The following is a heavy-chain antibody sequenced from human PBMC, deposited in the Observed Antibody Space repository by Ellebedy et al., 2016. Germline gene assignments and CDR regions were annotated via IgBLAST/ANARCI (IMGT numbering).Heavy chain of an antibody. CDR3: MRALYYYDSSGGY. J-gene: IGHJ4*02. D-gene: IGHD3-22*01. Sequence: ASVKVSXXASGYAFSNYYIHWVRQAPGQGPEWMGMIKPSVGSTKYAQKFQGRVTMTRDTSTSTVYMELSSLKSEDTAVYYCMRALYYYDSSGGYWGQGTLVTVSS. CDR2: IKPSVGST. V-gene: IGHV1-46*01. CDR1: GYAFSNYY.